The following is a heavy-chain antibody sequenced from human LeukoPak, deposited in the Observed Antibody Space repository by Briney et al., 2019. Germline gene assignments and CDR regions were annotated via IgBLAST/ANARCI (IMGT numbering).Heavy chain of an antibody. D-gene: IGHD5-24*01. CDR3: AGHKRWLPYSYYFDY. Sequence: SETLSLTCTVSGGSISSYYWSWIRQPPGKGLEWIGYIYYSGSTNYNPSLKSRVTISVDTSKNQFSLKLSSVTAADTAAYYCAGHKRWLPYSYYFDYWGQGTLVTVSS. CDR1: GGSISSYY. CDR2: IYYSGST. V-gene: IGHV4-59*01. J-gene: IGHJ4*02.